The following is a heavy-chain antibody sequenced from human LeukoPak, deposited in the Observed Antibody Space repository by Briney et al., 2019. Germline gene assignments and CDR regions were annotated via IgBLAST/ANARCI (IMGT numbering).Heavy chain of an antibody. J-gene: IGHJ4*02. CDR3: VRALGGYYYDY. D-gene: IGHD3-22*01. Sequence: SETLSLTCTVSGGSISSYYWSWIRQPPGKGLEWIGYIYYSGSTNYNPSLKSRVTISVDTSKNQFSLKLSSVTAADTAVYYCVRALGGYYYDYWGQGTLVTVSS. V-gene: IGHV4-59*01. CDR1: GGSISSYY. CDR2: IYYSGST.